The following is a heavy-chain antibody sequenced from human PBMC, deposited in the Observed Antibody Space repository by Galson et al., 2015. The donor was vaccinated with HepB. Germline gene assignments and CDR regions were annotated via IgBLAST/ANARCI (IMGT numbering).Heavy chain of an antibody. CDR2: ISYDGSNK. J-gene: IGHJ6*02. D-gene: IGHD2-2*02. V-gene: IGHV3-30-3*01. CDR1: GFTFSSYA. Sequence: SLRLSCAASGFTFSSYAMHWVRQAPGKGLEWVAVISYDGSNKYYADSVKGRFTISRDNSKNTLYLQMNSLRAEDTAVYYCARDLTIYCSSTSCYSYYYYGMDVWGQGTTVTVSS. CDR3: ARDLTIYCSSTSCYSYYYYGMDV.